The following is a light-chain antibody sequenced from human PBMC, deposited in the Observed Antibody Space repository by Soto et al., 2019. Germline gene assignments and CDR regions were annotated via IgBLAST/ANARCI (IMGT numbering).Light chain of an antibody. CDR2: GAS. CDR3: QQYNSWPPYT. CDR1: QSVSSN. V-gene: IGKV3D-15*01. Sequence: EIVMTHSPATLSVSPGERATLSVRASQSVSSNLAWYQQKPGQAPRLLIYGASTRATAIPDRFSGSGSGTDFTLTISRLEPEDFAVYYCQQYNSWPPYTFGQGTKVDIK. J-gene: IGKJ2*01.